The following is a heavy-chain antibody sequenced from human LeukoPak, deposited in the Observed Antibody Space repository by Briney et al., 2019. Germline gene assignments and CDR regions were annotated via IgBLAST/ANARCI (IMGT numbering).Heavy chain of an antibody. CDR2: IYYSGST. CDR1: GGSISSYY. Sequence: SETLSLTCTVSGGSISSYYWSWLRQPPGKGLEWIGYIYYSGSTNYNPSLKSRVTISVDTSKNQFSLKLSSVTAADTAVYYCARSLGYGDYFDYWGQGTLVTVSS. CDR3: ARSLGYGDYFDY. J-gene: IGHJ4*02. D-gene: IGHD4-17*01. V-gene: IGHV4-59*01.